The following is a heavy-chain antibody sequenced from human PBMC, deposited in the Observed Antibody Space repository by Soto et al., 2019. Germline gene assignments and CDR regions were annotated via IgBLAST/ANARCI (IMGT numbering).Heavy chain of an antibody. D-gene: IGHD3-22*01. Sequence: EVQLVESGGGLVQPGGSLKLSCAASGFTFSGSAMHWVRQASGKGLEWVGRIRSKANSYATAYAASVKGRFTISRDDSKNTAYLQMNSLKTEDTAVYYSTSHGYYDSSEYWGQGTLVTVSS. CDR1: GFTFSGSA. J-gene: IGHJ4*02. V-gene: IGHV3-73*02. CDR3: TSHGYYDSSEY. CDR2: IRSKANSYAT.